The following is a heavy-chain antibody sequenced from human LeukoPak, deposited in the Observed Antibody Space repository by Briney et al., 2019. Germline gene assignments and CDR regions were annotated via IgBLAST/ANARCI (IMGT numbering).Heavy chain of an antibody. J-gene: IGHJ5*02. CDR1: GGTFSSYA. D-gene: IGHD3-3*01. V-gene: IGHV1-69*13. Sequence: GASVKVSCKASGGTFSSYAISWVRQAPGQGLEWMGGIIPIFGTANYARKFQGRVTITADESTSTAYMELSSLRSEDTAVYYCARENYDFWSGYSNWFDPWGQGTLVTVSS. CDR2: IIPIFGTA. CDR3: ARENYDFWSGYSNWFDP.